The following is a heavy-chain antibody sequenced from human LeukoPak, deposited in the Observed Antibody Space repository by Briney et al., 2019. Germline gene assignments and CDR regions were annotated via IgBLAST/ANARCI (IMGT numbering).Heavy chain of an antibody. CDR2: ISGSGSST. Sequence: GGSLRLSCAASGFTFSSYAMNWVRQAPGKGLEWVSAISGSGSSTYYADSVKGRFTISRDNSKNTLYLQMNSLRAEDTAVYYCAKGDMIVVVPTDYWGQGTLVTVSS. V-gene: IGHV3-23*01. D-gene: IGHD3-22*01. CDR1: GFTFSSYA. J-gene: IGHJ4*02. CDR3: AKGDMIVVVPTDY.